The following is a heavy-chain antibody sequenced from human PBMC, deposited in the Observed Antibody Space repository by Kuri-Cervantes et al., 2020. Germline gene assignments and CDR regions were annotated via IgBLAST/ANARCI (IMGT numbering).Heavy chain of an antibody. CDR2: IYSGGST. D-gene: IGHD2-8*01. Sequence: GESLKISCSASGFTVSSNYMSWVRQAPGKGLEWVSVIYSGGSTYYADSVKGRFTISRDNSKNTLYLQMNSLRAEDTAVYYCARGLLHHVWHILGVYWGQGTLVTVSS. V-gene: IGHV3-53*01. CDR3: ARGLLHHVWHILGVY. CDR1: GFTVSSNY. J-gene: IGHJ4*02.